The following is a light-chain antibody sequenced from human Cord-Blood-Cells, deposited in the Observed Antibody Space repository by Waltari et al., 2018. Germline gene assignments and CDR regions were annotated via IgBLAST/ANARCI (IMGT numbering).Light chain of an antibody. CDR1: QSISSY. J-gene: IGKJ4*01. Sequence: DIQMNQSPSSLSASVGDRVTITCRASQSISSYLNWYQQKPGKAPKLLIYAASSLQSGVPSRFSGSGSGTDFTLTISSLQPEDFATYYCQQCYSTPLTFGGGTKVEIK. CDR3: QQCYSTPLT. CDR2: AAS. V-gene: IGKV1-39*01.